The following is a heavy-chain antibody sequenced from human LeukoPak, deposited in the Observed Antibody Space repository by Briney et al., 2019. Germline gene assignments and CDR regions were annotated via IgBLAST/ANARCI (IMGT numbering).Heavy chain of an antibody. D-gene: IGHD5-12*01. CDR3: ARDLGVDIVATIAY. Sequence: ASVKVSCKASGYTFTGYYMHWVRQAPGQGLEWMGWISPNSGGTQYAQKFQGRVTVTRDTSSSTAYRELSSLRPDDTAMYYCARDLGVDIVATIAYWGQGTLVTVSS. CDR1: GYTFTGYY. CDR2: ISPNSGGT. J-gene: IGHJ4*02. V-gene: IGHV1-2*02.